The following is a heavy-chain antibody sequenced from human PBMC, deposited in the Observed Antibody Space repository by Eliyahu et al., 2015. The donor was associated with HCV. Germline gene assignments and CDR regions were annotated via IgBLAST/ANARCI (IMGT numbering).Heavy chain of an antibody. CDR3: ASGGGGIAVAGTGGWFDP. CDR1: GGSISSYY. CDR2: IHYRGSX. Sequence: QVQLQESGPGLVKPSETLSLTCTVSGGSISSYYWSWIRQPPGKGLEWIGYIHYRGSXHYNPSLKSRVTVSVDTSRNQFSLKLSSVTAADTAVYYCASGGGGIAVAGTGGWFDPWGQGTLVTVSS. V-gene: IGHV4-59*01. J-gene: IGHJ5*02. D-gene: IGHD6-19*01.